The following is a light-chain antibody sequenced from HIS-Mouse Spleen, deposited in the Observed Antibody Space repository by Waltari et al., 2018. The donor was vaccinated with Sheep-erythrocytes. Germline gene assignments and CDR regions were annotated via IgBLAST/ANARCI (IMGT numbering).Light chain of an antibody. CDR2: GAS. CDR1: QNLSSN. Sequence: EIVMTQSPATLSVSPGERATLSCRASQNLSSNLAWYQQKPGPATRLLIYGASTRATGIPARFSGSGSGTEFTLTISSLQSEDFAVYYCQQYNNWPLTFGGGTKVEIK. CDR3: QQYNNWPLT. J-gene: IGKJ4*01. V-gene: IGKV3-15*01.